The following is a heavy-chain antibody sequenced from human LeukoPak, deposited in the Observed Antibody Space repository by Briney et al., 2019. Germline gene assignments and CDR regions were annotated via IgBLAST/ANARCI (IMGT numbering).Heavy chain of an antibody. CDR2: INTNTGNP. V-gene: IGHV7-4-1*02. CDR3: ASLVATRLTPPDGMDV. D-gene: IGHD5-12*01. J-gene: IGHJ6*02. Sequence: ASVKVSCKASGYTFTSYAMNWVRQAPGQGLEWMGWINTNTGNPTYAQGFTGRFVFSSDTSASTAYLQISSLKAEDTAVYYCASLVATRLTPPDGMDVWGQGTTVTVSS. CDR1: GYTFTSYA.